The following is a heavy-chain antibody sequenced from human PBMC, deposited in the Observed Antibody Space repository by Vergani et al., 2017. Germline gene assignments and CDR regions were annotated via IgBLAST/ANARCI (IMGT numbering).Heavy chain of an antibody. CDR2: INPNSGGT. D-gene: IGHD2-2*01. CDR3: ARVGTSSNRDYFDY. CDR1: GYTFTDYF. V-gene: IGHV1-2*02. Sequence: QVQLVQSGAEVKKPGASVKVSCKASGYTFTDYFMPWVRQAPGQGLEWMGWINPNSGGTNYAQKFPGRVTMTRDTSISTAYMELSNLRSDDTAVYYCARVGTSSNRDYFDYWGQGTLVTVSS. J-gene: IGHJ4*02.